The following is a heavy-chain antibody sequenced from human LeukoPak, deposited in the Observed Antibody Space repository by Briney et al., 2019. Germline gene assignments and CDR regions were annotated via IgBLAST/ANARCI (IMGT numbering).Heavy chain of an antibody. CDR1: TYTFTRYG. CDR2: ISGYNGNT. V-gene: IGHV1-18*01. J-gene: IGHJ4*01. CDR3: ARSGRGTYYYFGL. D-gene: IGHD5-12*01. Sequence: ASVKVSCKASTYTFTRYGISWVRQAPGQGLEWMGWISGYNGNTNSAQKFLGRVSMTADTATSTAYMELRSLTSDDTAMYYCARSGRGTYYYFGLGSHGNLVTV.